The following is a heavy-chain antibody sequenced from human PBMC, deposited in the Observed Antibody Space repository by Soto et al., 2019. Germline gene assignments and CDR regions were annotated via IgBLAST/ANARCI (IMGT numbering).Heavy chain of an antibody. V-gene: IGHV4-34*01. CDR2: INGSGNT. CDR1: GASLSGYS. J-gene: IGHJ4*02. CDR3: VGLCRGTSCTDF. D-gene: IGHD2-2*01. Sequence: SETLSLTCAVYGASLSGYSWSWIRQPPGKGLEWIGEINGSGNTNYNPSLKSRVTISEGSSRNQISLTLTSVTAADTAVYYCVGLCRGTSCTDFWGQGTLVTVSS.